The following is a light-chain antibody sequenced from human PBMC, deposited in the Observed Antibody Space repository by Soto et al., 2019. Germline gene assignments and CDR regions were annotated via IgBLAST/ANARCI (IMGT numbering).Light chain of an antibody. CDR2: GAS. CDR1: QGVSRK. Sequence: DIVMTQSPAALSVAPGERVTFSCMASQGVSRKLAWYQHKPGQAPRLLISGASTGATGIPARFSGSWSGTECTLTISSLQSEDCTIYHCQQYHTWPITLGGGTKVDI. V-gene: IGKV3-15*01. J-gene: IGKJ4*01. CDR3: QQYHTWPIT.